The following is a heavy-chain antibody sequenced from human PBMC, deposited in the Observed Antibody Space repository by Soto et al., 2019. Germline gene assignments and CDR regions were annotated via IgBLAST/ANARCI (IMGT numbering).Heavy chain of an antibody. D-gene: IGHD2-15*01. J-gene: IGHJ6*02. CDR1: GFSFSTYA. CDR3: AKVYGSGSRPYYYGMDV. CDR2: VSGSGDTS. V-gene: IGHV3-23*01. Sequence: GGSLRLSCAASGFSFSTYAMTWVRQAPGKGLEWVSVVSGSGDTSYYAESVKDRFTISRDNSKNTLYLEMNSLRGDDTAVYYCAKVYGSGSRPYYYGMDVWGQGTTVTVSS.